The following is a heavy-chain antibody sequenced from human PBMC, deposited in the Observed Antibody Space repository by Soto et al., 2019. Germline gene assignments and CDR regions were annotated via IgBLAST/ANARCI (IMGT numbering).Heavy chain of an antibody. J-gene: IGHJ4*02. D-gene: IGHD6-13*01. CDR1: GYSFTSYA. Sequence: QVQLVQSGAEVKKPGASVKVSCKASGYSFTSYAMHWVRQAPGQRLEWMGWINAGNGNTKYSRKLQGRGTITGDTSPSTAYMELSSLRSEDTAVYYCAKSSSWYMFDYWGQGTLVTFSS. V-gene: IGHV1-3*01. CDR2: INAGNGNT. CDR3: AKSSSWYMFDY.